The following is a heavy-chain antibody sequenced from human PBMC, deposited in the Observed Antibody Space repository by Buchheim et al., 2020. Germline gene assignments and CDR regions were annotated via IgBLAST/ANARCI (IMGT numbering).Heavy chain of an antibody. CDR3: ARLPIVRGVIRYYYGMDV. D-gene: IGHD3-10*01. J-gene: IGHJ6*02. V-gene: IGHV3-30-3*01. CDR1: GFTFSSYA. CDR2: ISYDGSNK. Sequence: QVQLVESGGGVVQPGRSLRLSCAASGFTFSSYAMHWVRQAPGKGLEWVAVISYDGSNKYYADSVKGRFTISRDNSKNTLYLQMNSLRAEDTAVYYCARLPIVRGVIRYYYGMDVWGQGTT.